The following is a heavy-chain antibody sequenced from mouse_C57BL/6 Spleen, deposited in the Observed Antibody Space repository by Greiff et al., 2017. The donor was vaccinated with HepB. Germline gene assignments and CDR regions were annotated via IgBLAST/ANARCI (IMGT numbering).Heavy chain of an antibody. J-gene: IGHJ3*01. D-gene: IGHD2-4*01. CDR1: GYTFTDYY. CDR3: ARGDYDYDRGFAY. Sequence: VQLQQSGPVLVKPGASVKMSCKASGYTFTDYYMNWVKQSHGKSLEWIGVINPYNGGTSYNQKFKGKATLTVDKSSSTAYMELNSLTSEDSAVYYCARGDYDYDRGFAYWGQGTLVTVSA. CDR2: INPYNGGT. V-gene: IGHV1-19*01.